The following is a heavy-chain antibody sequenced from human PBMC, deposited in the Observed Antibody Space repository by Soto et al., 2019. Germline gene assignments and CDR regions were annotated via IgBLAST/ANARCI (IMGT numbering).Heavy chain of an antibody. CDR2: ISSSGSTI. V-gene: IGHV3-48*03. CDR1: GFTFSSYE. J-gene: IGHJ6*02. CDR3: ASLTHRYCSGGSCQIYGMDV. Sequence: EVQLVESGGGLVQPGGSLRLSCAASGFTFSSYEMNWVRQAPGKGLEWVSYISSSGSTIYYADSVKGRFTISRDNAKNSLYLQMNSLRAEDTAVYYCASLTHRYCSGGSCQIYGMDVWGQGTTVTVSS. D-gene: IGHD2-15*01.